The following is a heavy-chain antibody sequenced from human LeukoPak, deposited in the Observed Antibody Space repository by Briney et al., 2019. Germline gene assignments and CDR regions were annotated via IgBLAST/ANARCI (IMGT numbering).Heavy chain of an antibody. D-gene: IGHD2-15*01. J-gene: IGHJ3*02. CDR2: FYTSGTT. CDR3: ARGPQYCSDGSCYSYAFDI. V-gene: IGHV4-4*07. Sequence: PSETLSLTCTVSGGSISSYSWNWLRQPAGKGLEWIGRFYTSGTTIYNPSLKSRVTMSIDTSKNQVSLKMRSVSAADTAVYYCARGPQYCSDGSCYSYAFDIWGQGTMVTVSS. CDR1: GGSISSYS.